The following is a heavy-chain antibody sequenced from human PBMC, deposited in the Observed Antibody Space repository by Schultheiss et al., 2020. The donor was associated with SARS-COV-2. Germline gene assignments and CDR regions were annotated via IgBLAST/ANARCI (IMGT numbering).Heavy chain of an antibody. J-gene: IGHJ3*01. CDR1: GLTFSRFG. CDR2: ISYDGSIS. D-gene: IGHD6-19*01. Sequence: GESLKISCAASGLTFSRFGMHWVRQAPGKGLEWMATISYDGSISYYADSVKGRFTISRDNSRNTLYLQMHILRAQDTAVYYCAKGAVAGDDAFDLWGQGTLVTVSS. V-gene: IGHV3-30*18. CDR3: AKGAVAGDDAFDL.